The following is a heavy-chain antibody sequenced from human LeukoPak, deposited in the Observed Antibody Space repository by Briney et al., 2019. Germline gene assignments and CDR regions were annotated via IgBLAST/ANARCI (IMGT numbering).Heavy chain of an antibody. CDR1: GITFTNYA. CDR3: AKDSYYDSSGYYVA. CDR2: ISGSGGST. V-gene: IGHV3-23*01. Sequence: GGSLRLSCAASGITFTNYAMSWIRQAPGKGLEWVSGISGSGGSTYHTDSVKGRFTISRDNSKNTLYLQMNSLRAEDTAAYYCAKDSYYDSSGYYVAWGQGTLVTVSS. D-gene: IGHD3-22*01. J-gene: IGHJ5*02.